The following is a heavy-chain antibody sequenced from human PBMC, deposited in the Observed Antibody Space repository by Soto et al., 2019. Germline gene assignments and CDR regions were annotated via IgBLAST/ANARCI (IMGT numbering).Heavy chain of an antibody. CDR1: GFTFENYS. D-gene: IGHD3-16*02. V-gene: IGHV3-9*01. J-gene: IGHJ4*02. CDR2: LSWNSGSI. Sequence: EVQLVDSGGGLVQPGRSLRLSCSASGFTFENYSMHWVRKAPWKGLEWVSGLSWNSGSIGYADTVKGRFTISRDNAKKSLYLQMNDLTPDDTALYYCAQAKGLIATSHFDSWGQGTLVTVSS. CDR3: AQAKGLIATSHFDS.